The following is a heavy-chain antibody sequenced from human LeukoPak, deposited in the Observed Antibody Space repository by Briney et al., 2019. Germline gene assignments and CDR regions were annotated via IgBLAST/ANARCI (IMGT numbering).Heavy chain of an antibody. CDR1: GGSFSGYY. J-gene: IGHJ4*02. CDR2: INHSGST. V-gene: IGHV4-34*01. D-gene: IGHD3-22*01. Sequence: SETLSLTCAVYGGSFSGYYWSWIRQPLGKGLEWIGEINHSGSTNYNPSLKSRVTISVDTSKNQFSLKLSSVTAADTAVYYCARGPPRYYDSSGYTIDYWGQGTLVTVSS. CDR3: ARGPPRYYDSSGYTIDY.